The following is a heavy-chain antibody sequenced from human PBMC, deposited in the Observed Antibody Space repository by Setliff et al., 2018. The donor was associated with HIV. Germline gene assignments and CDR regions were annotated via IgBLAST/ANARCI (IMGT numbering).Heavy chain of an antibody. D-gene: IGHD1-7*01. Sequence: GGSLRLSCAASGFTVSSNYMSWVRQAPGKGLEWVSIIYIGGSTYYADSAKGRFTISRDNSKNTLYLEMNSLRAEDTAVYYCARVRITGTTRWFDPWGQGTLVTVSS. CDR2: IYIGGST. CDR3: ARVRITGTTRWFDP. V-gene: IGHV3-66*01. J-gene: IGHJ5*02. CDR1: GFTVSSNY.